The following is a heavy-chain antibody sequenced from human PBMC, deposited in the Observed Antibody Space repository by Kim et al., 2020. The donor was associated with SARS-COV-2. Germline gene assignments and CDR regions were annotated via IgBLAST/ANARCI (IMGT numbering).Heavy chain of an antibody. J-gene: IGHJ6*02. CDR3: ARDSSIAAAGPIGGDV. D-gene: IGHD6-13*01. CDR2: ISAYNGNT. CDR1: GYTFTSYG. Sequence: ASVKVSCKASGYTFTSYGISWVRQAPGQGLEWMGWISAYNGNTNYAQKLQGRVTMTTDTSTSTAYMELRSLRSDDTAVYYCARDSSIAAAGPIGGDVWGQGTTVTVSS. V-gene: IGHV1-18*01.